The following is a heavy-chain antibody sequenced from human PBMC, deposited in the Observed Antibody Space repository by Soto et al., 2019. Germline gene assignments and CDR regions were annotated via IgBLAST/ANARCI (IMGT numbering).Heavy chain of an antibody. V-gene: IGHV3-30*18. D-gene: IGHD3-3*01. J-gene: IGHJ6*02. CDR2: ISYDGSNK. Sequence: VGSLRLSCAASGFTFSSYGMHWVRQAPGKGLEWVAVISYDGSNKYYADSVKGRFTISRDNSKNTLYLQMNSLRAEDTAVYYCAKIGHYDFWRSSGMDVWGQGTTVTVS. CDR3: AKIGHYDFWRSSGMDV. CDR1: GFTFSSYG.